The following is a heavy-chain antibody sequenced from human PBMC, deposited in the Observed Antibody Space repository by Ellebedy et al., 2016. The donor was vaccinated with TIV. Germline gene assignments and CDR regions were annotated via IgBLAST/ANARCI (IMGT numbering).Heavy chain of an antibody. CDR1: GYTFTAYH. CDR2: IYPYSGGT. V-gene: IGHV1-2*02. CDR3: VRDAPYGLDTYDI. J-gene: IGHJ3*02. D-gene: IGHD2-21*01. Sequence: ASVKVSCKASGYTFTAYHIHWVRQAPGQGLEWMGWIYPYSGGTNYAQKFQGRVTMTRDTSISTAYMELSRLRSDDTAVYYCVRDAPYGLDTYDIWGQGTMVTVSS.